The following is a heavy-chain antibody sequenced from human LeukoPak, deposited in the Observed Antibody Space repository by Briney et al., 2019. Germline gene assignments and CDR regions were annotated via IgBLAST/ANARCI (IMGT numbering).Heavy chain of an antibody. V-gene: IGHV3-23*01. CDR3: AKNVVVKRYIDY. Sequence: PGGSLRLSCAPSGFTFSNHAMSWVRQTPGKGLQWVSVISGSGRTTEYADSVKGRFTISRDNSKNTLSLQMNSLRVEDTAIYYCAKNVVVKRYIDYWGQGTLVTVSS. J-gene: IGHJ4*02. D-gene: IGHD2-15*01. CDR1: GFTFSNHA. CDR2: ISGSGRTT.